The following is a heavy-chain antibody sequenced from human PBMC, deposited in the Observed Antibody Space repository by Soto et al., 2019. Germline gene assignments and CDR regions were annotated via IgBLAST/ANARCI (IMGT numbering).Heavy chain of an antibody. CDR2: IKQDGSEK. D-gene: IGHD6-13*01. V-gene: IGHV3-7*01. CDR3: AREYSSSWYDY. CDR1: GCNFSSYW. J-gene: IGHJ4*02. Sequence: GGPLRLASAASGCNFSSYWISWVRQAPGKGLEWVANIKQDGSEKYYVDSVKGRFTISRDNAKNSLYLQMNSLRAEDTAVYYCAREYSSSWYDYWGQGTLVTVSS.